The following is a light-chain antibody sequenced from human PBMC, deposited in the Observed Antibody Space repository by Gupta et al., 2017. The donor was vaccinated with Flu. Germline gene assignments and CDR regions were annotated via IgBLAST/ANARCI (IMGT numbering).Light chain of an antibody. CDR1: QAVLLSSNNKNH. Sequence: DIIMTQSPDSLAVSLGERATVNCKSSQAVLLSSNNKNHMAWYQQKPGQPPRLLIYWASSRAPGVADRFSASGSGTDFTLTVSGLQAEDVAVYYCQQYYTLPYTFGQGTKVEIK. CDR2: WAS. V-gene: IGKV4-1*01. J-gene: IGKJ2*01. CDR3: QQYYTLPYT.